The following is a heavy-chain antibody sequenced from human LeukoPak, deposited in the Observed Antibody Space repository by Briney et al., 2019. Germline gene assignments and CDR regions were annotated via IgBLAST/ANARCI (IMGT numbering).Heavy chain of an antibody. Sequence: GGSLRLSCAYSGITFSSYWMSWVRQAPGKGLEWVAHIKPDGSEKYYVDSVKGRFTISRDNAENSLYLQMNSLRAEDTAVYYCARDRDWSFDYWGQGTLVTVSS. CDR3: ARDRDWSFDY. CDR2: IKPDGSEK. D-gene: IGHD3/OR15-3a*01. J-gene: IGHJ4*02. V-gene: IGHV3-7*05. CDR1: GITFSSYW.